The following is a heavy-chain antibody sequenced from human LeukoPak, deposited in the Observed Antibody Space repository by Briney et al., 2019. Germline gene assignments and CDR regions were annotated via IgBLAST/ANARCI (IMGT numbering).Heavy chain of an antibody. D-gene: IGHD5-18*01. Sequence: ASVKVSCKAPGYSFTIYGITWVRQAPGQGLEWMGWISTYDGNANYSQKLQGRVTMTTDTSTITAYMELRSLRSDDTAVYYCARAPSGFTYGPGDHWGQGTLVNVSS. CDR2: ISTYDGNA. CDR3: ARAPSGFTYGPGDH. V-gene: IGHV1-18*01. J-gene: IGHJ4*02. CDR1: GYSFTIYG.